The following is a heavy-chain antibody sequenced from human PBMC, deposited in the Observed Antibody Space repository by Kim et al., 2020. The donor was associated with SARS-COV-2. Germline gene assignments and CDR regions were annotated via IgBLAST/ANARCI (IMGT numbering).Heavy chain of an antibody. D-gene: IGHD6-13*01. CDR3: ARDRSWQQLDHAFDI. J-gene: IGHJ3*02. V-gene: IGHV4-30-2*04. Sequence: PSLKSRVNISVDTAKNQFSRKRSSVTAADTAVYYCARDRSWQQLDHAFDIWGQGTMVTVSS.